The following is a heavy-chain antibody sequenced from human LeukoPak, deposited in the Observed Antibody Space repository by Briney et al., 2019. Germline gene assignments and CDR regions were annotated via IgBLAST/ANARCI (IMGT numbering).Heavy chain of an antibody. CDR3: ARIYYESSGYYYVAY. J-gene: IGHJ4*02. V-gene: IGHV4-34*01. CDR2: INHSGST. D-gene: IGHD3-22*01. Sequence: SETLSLTCAVYGGSFSGYYWSWIRQPPGKGLEWIGEINHSGSTNYNPSLKSRVTISVDTSKNQFSLKLSSVTAADTAVYYCARIYYESSGYYYVAYWGQGTLVTVSS. CDR1: GGSFSGYY.